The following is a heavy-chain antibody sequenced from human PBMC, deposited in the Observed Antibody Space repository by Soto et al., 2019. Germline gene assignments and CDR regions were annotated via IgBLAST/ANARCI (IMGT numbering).Heavy chain of an antibody. Sequence: SETLSLTCTVSGGSISSGGYYWIWIRQHPGKGLEWIGYIYYSGSNYYNPSLKRRVTISVDTSKNQFSLKLSSVTAADTAVYYCERVSGVYYYGMDVWGQGTTVTVSS. CDR3: ERVSGVYYYGMDV. V-gene: IGHV4-31*03. CDR2: IYYSGSN. D-gene: IGHD3-10*01. J-gene: IGHJ6*02. CDR1: GGSISSGGYY.